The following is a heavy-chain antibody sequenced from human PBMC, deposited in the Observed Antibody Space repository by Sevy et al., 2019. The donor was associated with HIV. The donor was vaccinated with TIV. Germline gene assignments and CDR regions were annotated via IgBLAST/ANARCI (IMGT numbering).Heavy chain of an antibody. J-gene: IGHJ5*02. V-gene: IGHV4-61*08. Sequence: SETLSLTCTVSGGSVSSGGYYWSWIRQPPGKGLEWIGYIYYSGSTNYNPSLKSRVTISVDTSKNQFSLKLSSVTAADTAVYYCARGRQPNWFDPWGQGTLVTVSS. CDR2: IYYSGST. CDR3: ARGRQPNWFDP. CDR1: GGSVSSGGYY. D-gene: IGHD6-13*01.